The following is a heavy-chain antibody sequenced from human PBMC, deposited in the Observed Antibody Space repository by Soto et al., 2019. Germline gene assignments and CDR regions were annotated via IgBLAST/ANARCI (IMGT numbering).Heavy chain of an antibody. J-gene: IGHJ4*02. V-gene: IGHV5-51*01. Sequence: PGESLKISCQGSGYRFTSSWIGWVRQMPGKGLEWLGNVYPSDSDVRYSPSFEGRVTISADNSINTAYLRLLNLKASDTAIYYCTRGATSPFDYWGQGTRVTVSS. CDR1: GYRFTSSW. D-gene: IGHD3-16*01. CDR3: TRGATSPFDY. CDR2: VYPSDSDV.